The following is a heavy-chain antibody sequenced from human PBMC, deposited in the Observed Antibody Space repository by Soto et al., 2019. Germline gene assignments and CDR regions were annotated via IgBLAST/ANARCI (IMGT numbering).Heavy chain of an antibody. Sequence: QITLKESGPTLVKPTQTLTLTCTFSGFSLTTRGVGVGWIRQPPGKALEGLALINWDEDKRYSPSLQSRLSITKDTSKNQVVLTMTNVDPVDTATYYCAHIPNYYQYDWFDPWGQGTLVSVSS. V-gene: IGHV2-5*02. CDR2: INWDEDK. J-gene: IGHJ5*02. CDR3: AHIPNYYQYDWFDP. D-gene: IGHD3-16*01. CDR1: GFSLTTRGVG.